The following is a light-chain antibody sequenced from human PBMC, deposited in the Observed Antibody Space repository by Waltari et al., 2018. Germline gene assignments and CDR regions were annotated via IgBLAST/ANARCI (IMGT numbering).Light chain of an antibody. CDR2: GAS. CDR3: YQHSSGYS. J-gene: IGKJ2*03. V-gene: IGKV3-11*01. CDR1: QSVSSY. Sequence: IILTQSPATLSLSPGERATLSCRASQSVSSYLAWYQQKPGQAPRLLIYGASSRATGIPARFSGSGSGTDFTLTISSLEPEDVGVYHCYQHSSGYSFGQGTKVEI.